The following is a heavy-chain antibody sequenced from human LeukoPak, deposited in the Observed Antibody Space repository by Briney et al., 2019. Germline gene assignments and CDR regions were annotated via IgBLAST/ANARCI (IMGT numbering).Heavy chain of an antibody. CDR1: GGSISSSSYY. CDR2: IYYSGST. D-gene: IGHD6-19*01. CDR3: ARHRGEWLGIEYFQH. J-gene: IGHJ1*01. Sequence: SETLSLTCTVSGGSISSSSYYWGWIRQPPGKGLEWIGSIYYSGSTYYNPSLKSRVTISVDTSKNQFSLKLSSVTAADTAVYYCARHRGEWLGIEYFQHWGQGTLVTVSS. V-gene: IGHV4-39*01.